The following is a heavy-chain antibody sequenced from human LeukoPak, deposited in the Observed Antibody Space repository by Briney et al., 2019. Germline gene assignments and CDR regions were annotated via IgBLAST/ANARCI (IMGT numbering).Heavy chain of an antibody. CDR2: ISSSSSYI. V-gene: IGHV3-21*01. Sequence: GGSLRLSCAASGFTFSSYSMNWVRQAPGKGLEWVSSISSSSSYIYYADSVKGRFTISRDNAKNSLYLQMNSLRAEDTAVHYCARDLRSNVVVPAAIRPDFDYWGQGTLVTVSS. CDR1: GFTFSSYS. D-gene: IGHD2-2*02. CDR3: ARDLRSNVVVPAAIRPDFDY. J-gene: IGHJ4*02.